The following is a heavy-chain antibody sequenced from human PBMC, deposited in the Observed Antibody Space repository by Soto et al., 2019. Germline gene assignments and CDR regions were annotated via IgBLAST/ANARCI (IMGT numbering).Heavy chain of an antibody. Sequence: TLSLTCTVSGGSISSGGYYWSWIREHPGKGLEWIGYIYYSGSTYYNPSLKSRVTISVDTSKNQFSLKLSSVTAADTAVYYCARVRLDYDFWSGYGYGMDVWGQGTTVTVSS. CDR2: IYYSGST. V-gene: IGHV4-31*03. CDR3: ARVRLDYDFWSGYGYGMDV. CDR1: GGSISSGGYY. J-gene: IGHJ6*02. D-gene: IGHD3-3*01.